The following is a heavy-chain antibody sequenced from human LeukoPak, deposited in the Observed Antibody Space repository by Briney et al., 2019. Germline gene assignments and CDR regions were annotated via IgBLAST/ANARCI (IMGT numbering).Heavy chain of an antibody. CDR1: GVSIRSSTYY. D-gene: IGHD6-19*01. V-gene: IGHV4-39*01. J-gene: IGHJ4*02. CDR2: IYYSGST. CDR3: ARGDSSGWDFDY. Sequence: PSETLSLTCTVSGVSIRSSTYYWGWIRQPPGKGLEWIGSIYYSGSTYYNPSLKSRVTISVDTSKNQFSLKLSSVTAADTAVYYCARGDSSGWDFDYWGQGTLVTVSS.